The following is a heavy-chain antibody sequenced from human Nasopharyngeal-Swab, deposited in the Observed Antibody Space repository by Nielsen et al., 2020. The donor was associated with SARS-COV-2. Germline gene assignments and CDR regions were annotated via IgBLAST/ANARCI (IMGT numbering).Heavy chain of an antibody. CDR1: GFTFSGYT. CDR2: ISSTTTYI. Sequence: GESLKISCVASGFTFSGYTMNWVRQAPGKGLEWISSISSTTTYIYYADSVKGRFTISRDNAKNSLYLQMNFLRVEDTAMYYCARDTGGATNYFDPWGQGTLVTVSS. CDR3: ARDTGGATNYFDP. J-gene: IGHJ5*02. D-gene: IGHD1-26*01. V-gene: IGHV3-21*01.